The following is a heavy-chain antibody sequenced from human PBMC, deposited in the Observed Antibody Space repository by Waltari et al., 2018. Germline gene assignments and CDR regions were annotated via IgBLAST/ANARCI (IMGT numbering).Heavy chain of an antibody. J-gene: IGHJ4*02. CDR1: GYTLSEVS. D-gene: IGHD1-20*01. V-gene: IGHV1-24*01. CDR3: ATGPIHTVIYKYYFDN. Sequence: QVQLVQSGAEVKTPGASVKVSCKVSGYTLSEVSMHWVRQAPAKGLEWMGGFDPEDGETIYAEQFQDRVIMTEDTSTDTAYMELRSLRSDDTAVYYCATGPIHTVIYKYYFDNWGQGTLVTVAS. CDR2: FDPEDGET.